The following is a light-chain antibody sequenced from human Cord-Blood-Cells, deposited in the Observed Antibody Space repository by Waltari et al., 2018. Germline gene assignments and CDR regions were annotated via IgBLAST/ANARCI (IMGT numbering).Light chain of an antibody. V-gene: IGLV2-14*01. Sequence: QSALAPPAAGSGSPGQSITIPSSGTSSDVGGYNYVSWYQQHPGKAPKLMIYDVSKRPSWVSHRFSGSKYGNTASLTISGLQAEDEADYYCSSYTSSSTVVGGGTKLTVL. CDR1: SSDVGGYNY. CDR2: DVS. J-gene: IGLJ2*01. CDR3: SSYTSSSTV.